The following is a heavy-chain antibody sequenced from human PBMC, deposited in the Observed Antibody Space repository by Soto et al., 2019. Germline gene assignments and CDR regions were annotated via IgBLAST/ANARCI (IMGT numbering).Heavy chain of an antibody. CDR2: ISSSSSYI. D-gene: IGHD3-22*01. CDR1: GFTFSSYS. Sequence: PVGSLRLSCAASGFTFSSYSMNWVRQAPGKGLEWVSSISSSSSYIYYADSVKGRFTISRDNAKNSLYLQMNSLRAEDTAVYYCAGVSITMIRTHYYYYGMDVWGQGTTVTVSS. J-gene: IGHJ6*02. CDR3: AGVSITMIRTHYYYYGMDV. V-gene: IGHV3-21*01.